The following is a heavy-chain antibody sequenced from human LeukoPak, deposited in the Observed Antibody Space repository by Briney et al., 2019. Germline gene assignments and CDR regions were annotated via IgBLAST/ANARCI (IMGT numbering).Heavy chain of an antibody. J-gene: IGHJ4*02. V-gene: IGHV3-9*01. CDR1: GFTFDDYA. Sequence: GGSLRLSCAASGFTFDDYAMHWVRQTPGKGLEWVSGISWNSGSIGYADSVKGRFTISRDNAKNPLYLQMNSLRAEDTALYYCAKDVGYFDWLFDYWGQGTLVTVSS. D-gene: IGHD3-9*01. CDR2: ISWNSGSI. CDR3: AKDVGYFDWLFDY.